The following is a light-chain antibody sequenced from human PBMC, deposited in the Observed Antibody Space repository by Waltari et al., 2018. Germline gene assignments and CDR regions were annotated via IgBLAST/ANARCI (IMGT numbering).Light chain of an antibody. CDR3: CSFAGSTTWV. Sequence: QSALTQPASVSGSPGQPITISCPGPSSVVGGYNLFSWYQQHPGKAPKLIIYEGNKWPSGVSHRFSGSKSGNTASLTISGLQAEDEADYYCCSFAGSTTWVFGGGTTLTVL. CDR2: EGN. V-gene: IGLV2-23*01. CDR1: SSVVGGYNL. J-gene: IGLJ3*02.